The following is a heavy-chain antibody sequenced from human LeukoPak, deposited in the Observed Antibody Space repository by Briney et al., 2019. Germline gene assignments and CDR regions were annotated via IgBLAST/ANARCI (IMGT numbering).Heavy chain of an antibody. CDR2: IYPGDSET. V-gene: IGHV5-51*01. D-gene: IGHD3-22*01. CDR3: ARQRSYYDSSGYYYAFDI. CDR1: GHSFTSYW. Sequence: PGESLKIPCKDSGHSFTSYWIGWVRQMPGKGLEWRGIIYPGDSETKNSPPFEGQVTISADKSISTAYVQWRSLKVSDTAMYYCARQRSYYDSSGYYYAFDIWGQGTMVTVSS. J-gene: IGHJ3*02.